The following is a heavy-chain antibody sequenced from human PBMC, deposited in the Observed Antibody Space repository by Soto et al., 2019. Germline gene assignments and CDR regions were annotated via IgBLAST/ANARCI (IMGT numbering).Heavy chain of an antibody. D-gene: IGHD2-8*01. CDR3: ARDGYCTNGVCYTNYYYYYMDV. CDR2: IWYDGSNK. Sequence: SGGSLRLSCAASGFTFSSYGMHWVRQAPGKGLEWVAVIWYDGSNKYYADSVKGRFTISRDNSKNTLYLQMNSLRAEDTAVYYCARDGYCTNGVCYTNYYYYYMDVWGKGTTVTVSS. J-gene: IGHJ6*03. CDR1: GFTFSSYG. V-gene: IGHV3-33*01.